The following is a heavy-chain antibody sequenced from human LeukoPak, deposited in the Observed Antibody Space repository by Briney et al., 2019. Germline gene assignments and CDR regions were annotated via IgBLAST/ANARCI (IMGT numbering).Heavy chain of an antibody. V-gene: IGHV3-23*01. Sequence: GGSLRLSCAASGFTVSSNYMSWVRQAPGKGLEWVSAISGSGGSTYYADSVKGRFTISRDNSKNTLYLQMNSLRAEDTAVYYCAKNARRLVNWFDPWGQGTLVTVSS. CDR3: AKNARRLVNWFDP. CDR2: ISGSGGST. J-gene: IGHJ5*02. CDR1: GFTVSSNY. D-gene: IGHD3-16*01.